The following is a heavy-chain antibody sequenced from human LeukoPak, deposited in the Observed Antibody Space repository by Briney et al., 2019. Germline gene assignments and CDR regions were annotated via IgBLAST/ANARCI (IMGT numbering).Heavy chain of an antibody. J-gene: IGHJ4*02. D-gene: IGHD2-2*01. CDR3: ARGDLGYCSSTSCSVDY. Sequence: ASVKVSCKASGYTFTSYDINWVRQATGQGLEWMGWMNPNSGNTGYAQKFQGRVTMTRDTSISTAYMELSRLRSDDTAVYYCARGDLGYCSSTSCSVDYWGQGTLVTVSS. V-gene: IGHV1-8*01. CDR1: GYTFTSYD. CDR2: MNPNSGNT.